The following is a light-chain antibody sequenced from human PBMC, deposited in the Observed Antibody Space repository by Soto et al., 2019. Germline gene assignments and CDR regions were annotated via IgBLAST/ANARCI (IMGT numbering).Light chain of an antibody. CDR2: DVS. V-gene: IGLV2-18*02. CDR1: SSDVGSNNG. J-gene: IGLJ1*01. CDR3: SSYTISSTYV. Sequence: HSVLTQPPSVSGSPGQSVTISCTGTSSDVGSNNGVSWYQQPPGTAPKLMIYDVSNRPSGVPDRFSGCKSGNTASLTISGLQAEDEGDYYCSSYTISSTYVFGTGTKLTVL.